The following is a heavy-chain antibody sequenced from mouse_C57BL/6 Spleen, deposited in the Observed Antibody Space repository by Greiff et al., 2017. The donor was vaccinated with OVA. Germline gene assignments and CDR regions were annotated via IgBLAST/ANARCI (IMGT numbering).Heavy chain of an antibody. J-gene: IGHJ2*01. CDR2: INPSSGYT. CDR1: GYTFTSYT. CDR3: ARRGIYYDHFDY. Sequence: QVQLQQSGAELARPGASVKMSCKASGYTFTSYTMHWVKQRPGQGLEWIGYINPSSGYTKYNQKFKDKATLTADKSSSTAYMQLSSLTSEDSAVYYCARRGIYYDHFDYWGQGTTLTVSS. V-gene: IGHV1-4*01. D-gene: IGHD2-4*01.